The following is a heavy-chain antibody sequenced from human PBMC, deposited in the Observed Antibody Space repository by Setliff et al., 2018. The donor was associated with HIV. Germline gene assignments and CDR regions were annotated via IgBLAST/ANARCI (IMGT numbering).Heavy chain of an antibody. CDR3: ARPSASSSWYSGWFDP. J-gene: IGHJ5*02. D-gene: IGHD6-13*01. V-gene: IGHV2-26*01. Sequence: SGPTLVNPTETLTLTCTVSGFSLSNARMGVSWIRQPPGKALEWLAHIFSNDEKSYSTSLKSRLTISKDTPKSQVVLTMTNMDPVDTATYYCARPSASSSWYSGWFDPWGQGTLVTVSS. CDR1: GFSLSNARMG. CDR2: IFSNDEK.